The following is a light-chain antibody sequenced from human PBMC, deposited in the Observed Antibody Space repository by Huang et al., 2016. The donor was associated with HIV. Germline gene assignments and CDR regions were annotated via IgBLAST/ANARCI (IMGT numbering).Light chain of an antibody. V-gene: IGKV3-11*01. CDR3: QQRSYWPLT. J-gene: IGKJ4*01. Sequence: EIVLTQSPATLSLSPGERATLSCRASRNITDQLNWYQQRPCQAPRLIVFDASNRATGLPPRFSGGGSGTAFILTGSSLEPADFGVYFCQQRSYWPLTFGGGTKVEI. CDR2: DAS. CDR1: RNITDQ.